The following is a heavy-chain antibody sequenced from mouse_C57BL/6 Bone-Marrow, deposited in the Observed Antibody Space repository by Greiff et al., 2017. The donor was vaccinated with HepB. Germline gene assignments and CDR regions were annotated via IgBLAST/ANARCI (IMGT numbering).Heavy chain of an antibody. CDR2: ISYDGSN. CDR1: GYSITSGYY. CDR3: ALISILDY. V-gene: IGHV3-6*01. J-gene: IGHJ4*01. Sequence: EESGPGLVKPSQSLSLTCSVTGYSITSGYYWNWIRQFPGNKLEWMGYISYDGSNNYNPSLKNRISITRDTSKNQFFLKLNSVTTEDTATYYCALISILDYWGQGTSVTVSS.